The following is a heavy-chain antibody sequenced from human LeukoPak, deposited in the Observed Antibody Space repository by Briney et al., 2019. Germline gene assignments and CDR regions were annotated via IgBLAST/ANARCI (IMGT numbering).Heavy chain of an antibody. V-gene: IGHV3-33*01. J-gene: IGHJ6*04. CDR1: GLTFSSYG. CDR3: ARDRFPRDYYYYYGMDV. Sequence: ESSVKLSCAASGLTFSSYGMSWVRQAPGQGLEWMGVIWHVVSNAYYADSVKGRFTISRDNSKDTLYLQMNSLRAEDTAVYYCARDRFPRDYYYYYGMDVWGKGTTVTVSS. D-gene: IGHD3-16*01. CDR2: IWHVVSNA.